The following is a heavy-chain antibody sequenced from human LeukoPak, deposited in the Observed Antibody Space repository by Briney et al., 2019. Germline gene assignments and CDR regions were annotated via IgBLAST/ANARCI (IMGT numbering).Heavy chain of an antibody. D-gene: IGHD4-23*01. CDR1: GYTFTDYH. CDR2: INPNSGGT. J-gene: IGHJ4*02. Sequence: GASVKVSCKASGYTFTDYHMHWVRQPPGQGLEWMGWINPNSGGTNYAQKFQGRVNLTRDTSISTANMELRSLRSDDAAVYYCARGMETGTVVTPGYWGQGTLV. CDR3: ARGMETGTVVTPGY. V-gene: IGHV1-2*02.